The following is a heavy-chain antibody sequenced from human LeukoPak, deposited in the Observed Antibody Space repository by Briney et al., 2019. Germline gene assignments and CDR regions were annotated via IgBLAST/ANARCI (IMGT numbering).Heavy chain of an antibody. Sequence: PGGSLRLSCAASGFTFSSYALTWVRQAPGKGLEWVSAISGSSDSTLFADSVKGRFTISRDNSKNTLYLQMNSLRAEDTAAYYCAKTQRDCSSTSCSRYFGMDVWGQGTTVTVSS. V-gene: IGHV3-23*01. J-gene: IGHJ6*02. CDR2: ISGSSDST. CDR3: AKTQRDCSSTSCSRYFGMDV. CDR1: GFTFSSYA. D-gene: IGHD2-2*01.